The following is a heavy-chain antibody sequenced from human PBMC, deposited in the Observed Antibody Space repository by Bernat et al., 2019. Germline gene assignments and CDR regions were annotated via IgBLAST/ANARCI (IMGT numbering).Heavy chain of an antibody. J-gene: IGHJ3*02. D-gene: IGHD4-23*01. Sequence: EVQLVESGGGLVQPGGSLRLSCAASGFTFSSYWMSWVRQAPGKGLEWVANIKQDGSEKYYVDSVKGRFTISRDNAKNSLYLQMNSLRAEDTAVYYCARDSPYGGRYDAFDIWGQGTMVTVSS. CDR1: GFTFSSYW. CDR3: ARDSPYGGRYDAFDI. CDR2: IKQDGSEK. V-gene: IGHV3-7*03.